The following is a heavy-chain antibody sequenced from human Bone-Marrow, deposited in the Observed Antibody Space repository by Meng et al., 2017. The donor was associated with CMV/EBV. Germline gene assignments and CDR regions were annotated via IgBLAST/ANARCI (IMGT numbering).Heavy chain of an antibody. V-gene: IGHV3-21*01. Sequence: GGSLRLSCAASGFTFSSYSMNWVRQAPGKGLEWVSSISSSSSYIYYADSVKGRFTISRDNAKSTLYLHMNRLRPEDTAVYYCAKGERQFCSSFNCHYQYYGMDVWGQGTTVTVSS. D-gene: IGHD3-3*01. CDR2: ISSSSSYI. J-gene: IGHJ6*02. CDR3: AKGERQFCSSFNCHYQYYGMDV. CDR1: GFTFSSYS.